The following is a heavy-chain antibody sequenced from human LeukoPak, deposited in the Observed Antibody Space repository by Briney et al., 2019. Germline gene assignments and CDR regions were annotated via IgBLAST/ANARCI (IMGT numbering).Heavy chain of an antibody. CDR3: ARGGYSGSQGI. Sequence: GGSLRLSCAASGFTFSSYWMHWVRQAPGKGLVWVSRINSDGSSTSYADSVKGRFTIPRDNAKNTLYLQMNSPRAEDTAVYYCARGGYSGSQGIWGQGTMVTVSS. V-gene: IGHV3-74*01. J-gene: IGHJ3*02. D-gene: IGHD1-26*01. CDR2: INSDGSST. CDR1: GFTFSSYW.